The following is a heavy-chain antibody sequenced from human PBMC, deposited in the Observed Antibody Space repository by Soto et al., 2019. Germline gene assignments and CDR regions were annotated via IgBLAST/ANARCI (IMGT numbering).Heavy chain of an antibody. J-gene: IGHJ4*02. CDR1: GFTFSSYA. Sequence: EVQLLESGGGLVQPGGSLRLSCAASGFTFSSYAMSWVRQAPGKGLEWVSAISGSGGSTYYADSVKGRFTISRDNSKNMLYLQMNSLRAEDTAVYYCAKDVPEAVAGPYYFDYWGQGTLVTVSS. CDR2: ISGSGGST. V-gene: IGHV3-23*01. CDR3: AKDVPEAVAGPYYFDY. D-gene: IGHD6-19*01.